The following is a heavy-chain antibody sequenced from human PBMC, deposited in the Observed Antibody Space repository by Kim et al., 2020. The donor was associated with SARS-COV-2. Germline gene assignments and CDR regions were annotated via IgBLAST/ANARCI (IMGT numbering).Heavy chain of an antibody. D-gene: IGHD2-15*01. J-gene: IGHJ5*02. V-gene: IGHV4-39*01. Sequence: YYNPSLKSRVTIAVDTSKNQLSLKLGAVTAADTAIYYCTADRGSINWFFDWGQGTLVTVSS. CDR3: TADRGSINWFFD.